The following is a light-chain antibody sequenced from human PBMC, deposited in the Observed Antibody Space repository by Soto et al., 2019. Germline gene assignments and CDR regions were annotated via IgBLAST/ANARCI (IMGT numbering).Light chain of an antibody. CDR3: QTWGTGIRV. CDR1: SGHSSYA. CDR2: LNSDGSH. Sequence: QLVLTQSPSASASLGASVKLTCTLSSGHSSYAIAWHQQQPEKGPRYLMKLNSDGSHTKGDGIPDRFSGSSSGAERYLTTASLQSEDEADYCCQTWGTGIRVFGGGTKLTVL. V-gene: IGLV4-69*01. J-gene: IGLJ3*02.